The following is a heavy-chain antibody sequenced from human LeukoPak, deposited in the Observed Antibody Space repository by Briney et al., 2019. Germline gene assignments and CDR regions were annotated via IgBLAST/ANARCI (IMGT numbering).Heavy chain of an antibody. CDR1: GFDFSSYW. Sequence: GGSLRLSRAASGFDFSSYWMTWVRQAPGKGLEWVANIKQDGSEKYYVDSVKGRFAISRDNGKKSLYLQMNSLRDEDTAVYYCARDAKYDFWSGYFPATWGQGTLVTVSS. D-gene: IGHD3/OR15-3a*01. J-gene: IGHJ4*02. V-gene: IGHV3-7*01. CDR2: IKQDGSEK. CDR3: ARDAKYDFWSGYFPAT.